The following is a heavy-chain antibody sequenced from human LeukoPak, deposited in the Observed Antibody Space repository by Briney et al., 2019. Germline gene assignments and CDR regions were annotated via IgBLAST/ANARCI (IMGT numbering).Heavy chain of an antibody. J-gene: IGHJ6*03. CDR1: GGSFSGYY. D-gene: IGHD3-3*01. CDR2: INHSGST. CDR3: ARARITIFGVVILNYYYYMDV. V-gene: IGHV4-34*01. Sequence: SETLSLTXAVYGGSFSGYYWSWISQAPGKGLEWIGEINHSGSTNYNPSLKSRVTISVDTSKNQFSLKLSSVTAADTAVYYCARARITIFGVVILNYYYYMDVWGKGTTVTVSS.